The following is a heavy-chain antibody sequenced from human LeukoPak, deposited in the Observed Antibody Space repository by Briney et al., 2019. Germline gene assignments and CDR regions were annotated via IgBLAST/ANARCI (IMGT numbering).Heavy chain of an antibody. V-gene: IGHV4-59*01. CDR2: IYYSGST. Sequence: PSETLSLTCTVSGGSISSYYWSWIRQPPGKGLEWIGYIYYSGSTNYNPSLKSRVTISVDTSKNQFSLKLSSVTAADTAVYYCAREMWGKAVAGANWFDPWGQGTLVTVSS. J-gene: IGHJ5*02. D-gene: IGHD6-19*01. CDR1: GGSISSYY. CDR3: AREMWGKAVAGANWFDP.